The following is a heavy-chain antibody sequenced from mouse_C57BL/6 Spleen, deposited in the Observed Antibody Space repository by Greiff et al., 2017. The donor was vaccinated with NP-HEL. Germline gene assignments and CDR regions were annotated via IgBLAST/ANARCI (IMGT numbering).Heavy chain of an antibody. CDR2: ISDGGSYT. J-gene: IGHJ2*01. CDR1: GFAFSSYA. CDR3: ARDRDYGSSSLDY. V-gene: IGHV5-4*01. Sequence: EVQLVESGGGLVKPGGSLKLSCAASGFAFSSYAMSWVRQTPEKRLEWVATISDGGSYTYYPDNVKGRFTISRDNAKNNLYLQMSHLKSEDTAMYYCARDRDYGSSSLDYWGQGTTLTVSS. D-gene: IGHD1-1*01.